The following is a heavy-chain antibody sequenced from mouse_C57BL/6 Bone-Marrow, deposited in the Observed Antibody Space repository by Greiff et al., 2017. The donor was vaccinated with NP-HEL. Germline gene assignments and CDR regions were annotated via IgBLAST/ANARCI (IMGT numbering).Heavy chain of an antibody. V-gene: IGHV1-50*01. CDR2: IDPSDSYT. CDR1: GYTFTSYW. J-gene: IGHJ2*01. Sequence: QVQLQQPGAELVKPGASVKLSCKASGYTFTSYWMQWVKQRPGQGLEWIGEIDPSDSYTNYNQKFKGKATLTVDTSSSTAYMQLSSLTSEDSAVYYCAREYYFDDWGKGTTLTVAS. CDR3: AREYYFDD.